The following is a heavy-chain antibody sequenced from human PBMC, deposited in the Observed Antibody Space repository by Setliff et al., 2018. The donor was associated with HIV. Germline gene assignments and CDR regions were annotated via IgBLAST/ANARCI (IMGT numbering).Heavy chain of an antibody. D-gene: IGHD1-26*01. CDR2: IKEDGSEK. V-gene: IGHV3-7*03. J-gene: IGHJ4*02. Sequence: GGSLRLSCAASGLTFSSYWMSWVRQAPGKGLEWMANIKEDGSEKYYVDSVKGRFTISRDNTKNSLYLQLNSLRVEDTAVYYCATDCAVVGGTGSLDSWGQGTLVTVSS. CDR1: GLTFSSYW. CDR3: ATDCAVVGGTGSLDS.